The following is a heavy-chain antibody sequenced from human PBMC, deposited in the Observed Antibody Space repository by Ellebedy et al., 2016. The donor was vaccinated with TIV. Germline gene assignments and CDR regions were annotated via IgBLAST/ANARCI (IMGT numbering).Heavy chain of an antibody. V-gene: IGHV4-59*12. J-gene: IGHJ4*02. CDR2: IYYSGST. CDR1: GGSISSYY. CDR3: ARAKRMGITMIVVVPFDY. Sequence: SETLSLXXTVSGGSISSYYWSWIRQPPGKGLEWIGYIYYSGSTYYNPSLKSRVTISVDTSKNQFSLKLSSVTAADTAVYYCARAKRMGITMIVVVPFDYWGQGTLVTVSS. D-gene: IGHD3-22*01.